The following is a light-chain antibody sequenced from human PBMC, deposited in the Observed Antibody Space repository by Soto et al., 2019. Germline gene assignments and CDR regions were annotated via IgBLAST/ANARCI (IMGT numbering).Light chain of an antibody. V-gene: IGKV1-39*01. CDR3: QQSYSSPVT. CDR2: SAS. CDR1: QRISSY. Sequence: DIQMTQSPSSLSASVGDRVTITCRASQRISSYITWYQQRPGQAPNLLIFSASTLQSGVPSRFSGRGDGTDFTLTISSLQPEDSATYYCQQSYSSPVTFGQGTRLEIK. J-gene: IGKJ5*01.